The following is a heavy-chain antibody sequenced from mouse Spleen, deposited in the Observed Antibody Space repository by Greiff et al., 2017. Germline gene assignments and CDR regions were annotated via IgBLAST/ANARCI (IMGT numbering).Heavy chain of an antibody. CDR1: GFTFSSYG. J-gene: IGHJ2*01. D-gene: IGHD1-1*01. CDR3: ARPGSSYDFDY. CDR2: ISSGGSYT. V-gene: IGHV5-6*02. Sequence: DVKLVESGGDLVKPGGSLKLSCAASGFTFSSYGMSWVRQTPDKRLEWVATISSGGSYTYYPDSVKGRFTISRDNAKNTLYLQMSSLKSEDTAMYYCARPGSSYDFDYWGQGTTLTVSS.